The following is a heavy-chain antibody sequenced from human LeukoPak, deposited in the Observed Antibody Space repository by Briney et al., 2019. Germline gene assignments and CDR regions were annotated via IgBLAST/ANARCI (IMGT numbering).Heavy chain of an antibody. CDR1: GFTFSRYG. V-gene: IGHV3-21*01. D-gene: IGHD4-17*01. CDR2: ISSSSSYI. CDR3: ARGDTVTMFRALWY. Sequence: GGSLRLSCAASGFTFSRYGMYWVRQAPGKGLEWVSSISSSSSYIYYADSVKGRFTISRDNAKNSLYLQMNSLRAEDTAVYYCARGDTVTMFRALWYWGQGTLVTVSS. J-gene: IGHJ4*02.